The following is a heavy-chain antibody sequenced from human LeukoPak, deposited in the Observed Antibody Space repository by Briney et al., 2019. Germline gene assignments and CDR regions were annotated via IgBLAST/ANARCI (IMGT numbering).Heavy chain of an antibody. D-gene: IGHD2-15*01. V-gene: IGHV4-34*01. CDR3: NRRYSNYYSGMDV. J-gene: IGHJ6*02. CDR1: GGSFSAYY. Sequence: SETLPLTCAVYGGSFSAYYWSWIRQPPGKGLEWIGEINHSGSTNYNPSLKSRVTISVDTSKNQVSLRLSSVTAADTAVYYCNRRYSNYYSGMDVWGQGTTVTVSS. CDR2: INHSGST.